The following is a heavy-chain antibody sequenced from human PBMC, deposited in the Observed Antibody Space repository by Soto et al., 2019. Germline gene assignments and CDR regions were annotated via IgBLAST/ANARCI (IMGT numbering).Heavy chain of an antibody. D-gene: IGHD2-2*01. CDR1: GYTFTGYY. CDR2: INPNSGGT. Sequence: QVQLVQSGAEVKKPGASVKVSCKASGYTFTGYYMHWVRQAPGQGLEWMGWINPNSGGTNYAQKFQGRVTMTRDTSISTAYMELSRLRSDDTAVYYCARDGPYCSSTRCTRHYYYYYGMDVWGQGTTVTVSS. J-gene: IGHJ6*02. V-gene: IGHV1-2*02. CDR3: ARDGPYCSSTRCTRHYYYYYGMDV.